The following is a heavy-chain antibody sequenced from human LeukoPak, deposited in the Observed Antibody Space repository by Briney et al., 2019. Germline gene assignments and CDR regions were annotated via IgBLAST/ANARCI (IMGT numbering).Heavy chain of an antibody. CDR3: ARGFRGDNFDY. J-gene: IGHJ4*02. CDR2: ITSSGTYI. V-gene: IGHV3-21*04. Sequence: GGSLRLSCAASGFTFSNYNMNWVRQAPGKAMEWVSSITSSGTYIFYADSVKGRFTISRDNAKNSLYLQMDSLGPEDTAVYFCARGFRGDNFDYWGQGTLVTVSS. D-gene: IGHD7-27*01. CDR1: GFTFSNYN.